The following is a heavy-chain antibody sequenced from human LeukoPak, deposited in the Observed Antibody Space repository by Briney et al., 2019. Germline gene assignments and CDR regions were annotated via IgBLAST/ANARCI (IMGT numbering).Heavy chain of an antibody. Sequence: HTGGSLRLSCTASGFTFTSYWMQWVRQAPGEGLVWVSCINNDGSSTNYADSVKGRFTISRDNSKNTVYLQMDSQRTEDTAVYYCVRGEAHDSWGQGTLITVSS. CDR2: INNDGSST. V-gene: IGHV3-74*01. CDR3: VRGEAHDS. D-gene: IGHD1-26*01. CDR1: GFTFTSYW. J-gene: IGHJ4*02.